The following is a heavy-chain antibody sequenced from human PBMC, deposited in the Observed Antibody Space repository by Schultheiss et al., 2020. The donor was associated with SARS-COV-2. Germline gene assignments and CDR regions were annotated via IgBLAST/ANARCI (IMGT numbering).Heavy chain of an antibody. D-gene: IGHD3-10*01. V-gene: IGHV3-21*04. CDR3: ARDRSVTYYHQQGMDV. Sequence: GESLKISCAASGFTFSTYNMNWVRQAPGKGLEWVSSIGSSSSYIYYADSVKGRFTVSRDNAKNSLYLQMNSLRAEDTAVYYCARDRSVTYYHQQGMDVWGQGTTVTVSS. CDR1: GFTFSTYN. CDR2: IGSSSSYI. J-gene: IGHJ6*02.